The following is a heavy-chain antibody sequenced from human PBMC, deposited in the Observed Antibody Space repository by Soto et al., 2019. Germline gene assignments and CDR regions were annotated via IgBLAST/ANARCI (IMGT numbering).Heavy chain of an antibody. D-gene: IGHD3-3*01. CDR3: GRQPSLDSWSGFYGGPFDY. CDR1: GGSISSSSFY. Sequence: QLQLQESGPGLVKPSETLSLTCTVSGGSISSSSFYWGWIRQPLGKGLDWIGSIYDSGRTYYNPSLQSRVTIFADTSKPQISLQLRSVTAADTAVYYCGRQPSLDSWSGFYGGPFDYWGQGSVVTGSS. CDR2: IYDSGRT. V-gene: IGHV4-39*01. J-gene: IGHJ4*02.